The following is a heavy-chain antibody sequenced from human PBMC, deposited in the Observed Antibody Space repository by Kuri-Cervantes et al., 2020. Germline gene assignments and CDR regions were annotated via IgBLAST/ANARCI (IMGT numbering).Heavy chain of an antibody. CDR3: ARDSPVVPYGTDV. Sequence: GGSLRLSCAASGFTFSAHYMDWVRQAPGKGLEWVGRTRNKANSYTTEYAASVKGRFTISRDDSKNSLYLQMNSLKTEDTAVYYCARDSPVVPYGTDVRGQGTTVTVSS. CDR2: TRNKANSYTT. CDR1: GFTFSAHY. D-gene: IGHD2-2*01. V-gene: IGHV3-72*01. J-gene: IGHJ6*02.